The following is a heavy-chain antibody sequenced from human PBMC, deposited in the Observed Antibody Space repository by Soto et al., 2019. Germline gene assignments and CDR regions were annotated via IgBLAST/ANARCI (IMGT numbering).Heavy chain of an antibody. CDR2: ISYEGSNT. J-gene: IGHJ6*02. Sequence: QVHLVESGGGVAQPGRSLRLSCVASGFTFDTYGIHWVRQAPGKGLQWVALISYEGSNTYYADSVRGRFTISRDNSKNTLYLQIXALXXXXXGVYYCARVTPGNNLYYFSGLDVWGRGTSV. V-gene: IGHV3-30-3*01. D-gene: IGHD1-1*01. CDR1: GFTFDTYG. CDR3: ARVTPGNNLYYFSGLDV.